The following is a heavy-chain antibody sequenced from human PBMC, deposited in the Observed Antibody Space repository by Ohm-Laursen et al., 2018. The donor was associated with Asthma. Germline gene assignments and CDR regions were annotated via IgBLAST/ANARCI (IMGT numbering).Heavy chain of an antibody. Sequence: ASVKVSCKASGYSFTDYGVSWVRQAPGQGLEWMGWMTPNSGNTGYAQKFQGRVTMTRNTSISTAYMELSTLRSEDTAVYYCARGLDYGSGKYYFDYWGQGTLVTVSS. CDR3: ARGLDYGSGKYYFDY. J-gene: IGHJ4*02. CDR1: GYSFTDYG. V-gene: IGHV1-8*01. CDR2: MTPNSGNT. D-gene: IGHD3-10*01.